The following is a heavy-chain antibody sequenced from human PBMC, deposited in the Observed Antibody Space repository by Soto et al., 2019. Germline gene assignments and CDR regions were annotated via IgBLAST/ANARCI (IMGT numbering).Heavy chain of an antibody. J-gene: IGHJ4*02. V-gene: IGHV1-8*01. CDR2: MNPNSGNT. CDR3: ARAVHYYYDSSGYYYGVFYFDY. D-gene: IGHD3-22*01. Sequence: QVQLVQSGAEVKKPGASVKVSCKASGYTFTSYDINWVRQAPGQGLEWRGWMNPNSGNTGYAQKFQGRVTMTRNTSISTAYMELSSLRSEDTAVYYCARAVHYYYDSSGYYYGVFYFDYWGQGTLVTVSS. CDR1: GYTFTSYD.